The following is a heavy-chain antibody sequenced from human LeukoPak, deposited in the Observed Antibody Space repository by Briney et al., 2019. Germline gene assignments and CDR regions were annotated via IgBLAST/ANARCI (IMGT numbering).Heavy chain of an antibody. D-gene: IGHD1-26*01. CDR2: IYTGGST. V-gene: IGHV4-4*07. J-gene: IGHJ4*02. CDR3: GRDGSPSY. CDR1: GGSISSDY. Sequence: PSETLSLTCTVSGGSISSDYWTWIRQPAGKGLEWIGRIYTGGSTNYNPSLKSRVTISADTSKNQFSLKLTSVTAADTAVYYCGRDGSPSYWGQGTLVTVSS.